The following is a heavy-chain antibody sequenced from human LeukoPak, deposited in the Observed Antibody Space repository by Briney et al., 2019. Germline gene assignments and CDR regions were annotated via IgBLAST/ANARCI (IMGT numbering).Heavy chain of an antibody. J-gene: IGHJ4*02. D-gene: IGHD2-15*01. CDR1: GYTFTGYY. V-gene: IGHV1-2*02. CDR2: INPKSGGT. CDR3: ARGGMVEFSFDS. Sequence: GASVKVSCKASGYTFTGYYMHWIRQAPGQGLEWMGWINPKSGGTNYAQKFQGRVTMTRDTPISTAYMELSRLRYDDTAVYYCARGGMVEFSFDSWGQGSLVTVSS.